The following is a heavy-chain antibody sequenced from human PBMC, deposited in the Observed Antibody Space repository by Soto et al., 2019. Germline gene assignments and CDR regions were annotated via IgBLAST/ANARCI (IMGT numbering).Heavy chain of an antibody. D-gene: IGHD2-15*01. J-gene: IGHJ6*03. Sequence: QVQLQESGPGLVKPSETLSLTCTVSGGSISSYYWSWIRQPPGKGLEWIGYIYYSGSTNYNPSLKSRVTISVDTSKNQFSLKLSPVSAADTAVYYCARHDSGGSYYYYYYMDVWGKGTTVTVSS. CDR1: GGSISSYY. CDR2: IYYSGST. V-gene: IGHV4-59*08. CDR3: ARHDSGGSYYYYYYMDV.